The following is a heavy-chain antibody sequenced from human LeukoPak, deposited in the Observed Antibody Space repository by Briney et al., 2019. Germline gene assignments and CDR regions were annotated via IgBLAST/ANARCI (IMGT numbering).Heavy chain of an antibody. CDR3: ASEGMFRYRFDY. CDR2: IKQDGSEK. CDR1: GFTFFSYW. D-gene: IGHD3-10*02. V-gene: IGHV3-7*01. Sequence: PGGSLRLSCAASGFTFFSYWMSWVRQAPGKGLEWVANIKQDGSEKYYVDSVKGRFTISIDNAKNSLHLQMNSLRAEDTAAYYCASEGMFRYRFDYWGQGTLVTVSS. J-gene: IGHJ4*02.